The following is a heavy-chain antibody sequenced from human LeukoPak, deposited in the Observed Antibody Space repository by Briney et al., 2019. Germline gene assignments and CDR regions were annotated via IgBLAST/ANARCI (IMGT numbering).Heavy chain of an antibody. D-gene: IGHD3-22*01. CDR2: IYHSGGT. Sequence: SETLSLTCAVSGGSISSSNWWSWVRQPPGKGLGWIGEIYHSGGTNYNPSLKSRVTISVDKSKNQISLKLSSVTAADTAVYYCARSRYYDSSGLYYFDYWGQGTLVTVSS. CDR1: GGSISSSNW. J-gene: IGHJ4*02. CDR3: ARSRYYDSSGLYYFDY. V-gene: IGHV4-4*02.